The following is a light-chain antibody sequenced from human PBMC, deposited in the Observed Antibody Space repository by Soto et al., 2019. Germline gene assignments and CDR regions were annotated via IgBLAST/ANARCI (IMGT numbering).Light chain of an antibody. CDR2: DVS. CDR1: ISDVGGYNF. Sequence: QSALTQPASVSGSPGQSITISCTGTISDVGGYNFVSWYQQYPGKAPKLMICDVSNRPSGVSNRFSGSKSGNTASLTISGLQAEDEADYYCSSFTGSNYAFGTGTKVTVL. V-gene: IGLV2-14*03. CDR3: SSFTGSNYA. J-gene: IGLJ1*01.